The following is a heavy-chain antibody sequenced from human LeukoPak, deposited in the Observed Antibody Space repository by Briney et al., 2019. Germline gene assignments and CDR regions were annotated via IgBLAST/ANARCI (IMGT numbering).Heavy chain of an antibody. Sequence: GGSLRLSCAASGFTFRSYAMSWVRQAPGKGLEWVSAISGSGDSIYYADSVKGRFTISRDNSKNTLYLQMNGLRAEDTAVYYCAKIELGYNYALSDSWGQGALVTVSS. CDR2: ISGSGDSI. D-gene: IGHD5-18*01. CDR1: GFTFRSYA. J-gene: IGHJ4*02. V-gene: IGHV3-23*01. CDR3: AKIELGYNYALSDS.